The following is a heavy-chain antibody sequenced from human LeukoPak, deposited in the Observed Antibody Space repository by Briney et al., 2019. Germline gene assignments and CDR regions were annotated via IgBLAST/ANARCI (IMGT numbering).Heavy chain of an antibody. CDR3: ATSRTNDY. V-gene: IGHV3-72*01. CDR1: GFTFSDHY. CDR2: IRNKANSHTT. Sequence: GGSLRLSCAASGFTFSDHYMDWVRQAPGKGLEWVGRIRNKANSHTTEYAASVKGRFTISRDDSKNSLYLQMNSLRAEDTAVYYCATSRTNDYWGRGTLVTVSS. J-gene: IGHJ4*01. D-gene: IGHD1-14*01.